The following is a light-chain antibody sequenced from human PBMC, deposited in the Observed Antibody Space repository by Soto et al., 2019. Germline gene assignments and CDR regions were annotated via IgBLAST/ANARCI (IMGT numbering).Light chain of an antibody. V-gene: IGKV3-20*01. J-gene: IGKJ4*01. CDR3: QQYGSSPPLT. CDR2: GAS. CDR1: QSVSSD. Sequence: EVLLTQSPATLSLSPGERATLSCRASQSVSSDLAWYQQKPGQAPRLLIYGASSRATGIPDRFSGSGSGTDFTLTISRLEPEDFAVYYCQQYGSSPPLTFGGGTKVDIK.